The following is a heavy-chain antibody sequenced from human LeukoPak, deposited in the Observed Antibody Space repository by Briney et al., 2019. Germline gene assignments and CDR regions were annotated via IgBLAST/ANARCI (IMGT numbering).Heavy chain of an antibody. CDR3: ARAAVVITSGWFDP. CDR1: GFTFSSYS. CDR2: ISSSSSYI. J-gene: IGHJ5*02. V-gene: IGHV3-21*01. Sequence: GGSLRLSCAASGFTFSSYSMNWVRQAPGEGLEWVSSISSSSSYIYYADSVKGRFTISGDNAKNSLYLQMNSLRAEDTAVYYCARAAVVITSGWFDPWGQGTLVTVSS. D-gene: IGHD3-22*01.